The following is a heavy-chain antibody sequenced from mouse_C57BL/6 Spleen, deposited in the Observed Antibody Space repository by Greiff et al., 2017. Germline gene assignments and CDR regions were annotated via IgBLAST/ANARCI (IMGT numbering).Heavy chain of an antibody. Sequence: EVQLQQSGPELVKPGASVKISCKASGYTFTDYYMNWVKQSHGKSLEWIGDINPNNGGTSYNQKFKGKATLTVDKSSSTAYMELRSLTSEDSAVYYCARGGNYVNWFAYWGQGTLVTVSA. D-gene: IGHD2-1*01. CDR3: ARGGNYVNWFAY. CDR2: INPNNGGT. J-gene: IGHJ3*01. CDR1: GYTFTDYY. V-gene: IGHV1-26*01.